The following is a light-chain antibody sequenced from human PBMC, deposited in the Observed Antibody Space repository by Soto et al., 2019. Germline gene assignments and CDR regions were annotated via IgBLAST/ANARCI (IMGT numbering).Light chain of an antibody. Sequence: DIVMTQSPDSLAVSLGERATINCKSSQSVLYSSNNKNYLAWYQQKPGQPTKLLIYWASTRESGVPDRLSGTGYVTNFTLTISSLQADYVAVYYCQQYYITPLTFGGGTKMEIK. CDR1: QSVLYSSNNKNY. V-gene: IGKV4-1*01. CDR2: WAS. CDR3: QQYYITPLT. J-gene: IGKJ4*01.